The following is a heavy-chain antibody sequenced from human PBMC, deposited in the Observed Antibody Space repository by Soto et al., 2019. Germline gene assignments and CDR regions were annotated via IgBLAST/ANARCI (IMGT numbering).Heavy chain of an antibody. D-gene: IGHD3-16*01. J-gene: IGHJ5*02. Sequence: EVQLVESGGGLIQPGGSLRLSCAASGFTVSSNYMSWVRQAPGKGLEWVSVISGSGGSTYYADSVKGRFTISRDNSKNTLYLQMNSLRAEDTAVYYCARGNWGRNWFDPWGQGTLVTVSS. CDR2: ISGSGGST. CDR1: GFTVSSNY. V-gene: IGHV3-53*01. CDR3: ARGNWGRNWFDP.